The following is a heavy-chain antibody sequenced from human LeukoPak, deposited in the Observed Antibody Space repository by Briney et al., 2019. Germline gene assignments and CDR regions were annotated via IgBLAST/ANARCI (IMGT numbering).Heavy chain of an antibody. D-gene: IGHD2-15*01. CDR1: GYTFTSYG. CDR3: ARNLGYCSGGSCRASDP. Sequence: GASVKVSCKASGYTFTSYGISWVRQAPGQGLEWMGWISAYNGNTNYAQELQGRVTMTTDTSTSTAYMELRSLRSDDTAVYYCARNLGYCSGGSCRASDPWGQGTLVTVSS. J-gene: IGHJ5*02. CDR2: ISAYNGNT. V-gene: IGHV1-18*01.